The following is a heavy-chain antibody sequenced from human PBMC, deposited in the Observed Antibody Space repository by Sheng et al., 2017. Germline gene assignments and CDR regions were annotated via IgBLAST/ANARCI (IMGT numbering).Heavy chain of an antibody. J-gene: IGHJ5*02. Sequence: QVQLVQSGAEVKKPGSSVKVSCKASGGTFSSYAISWVRQAPGQGLEWMGGIIPILGIANYAQKFQGRVTITADKSTSTAYMELSSLRSEDTAVYYCARTLPDDILTGPNWFDPWGPGNPWSPSPQ. V-gene: IGHV1-69*04. CDR3: ARTLPDDILTGPNWFDP. CDR2: IIPILGIA. CDR1: GGTFSSYA. D-gene: IGHD3-9*01.